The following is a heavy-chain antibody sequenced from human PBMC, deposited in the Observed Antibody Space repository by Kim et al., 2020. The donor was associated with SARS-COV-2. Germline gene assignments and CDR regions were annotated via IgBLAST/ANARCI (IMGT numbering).Heavy chain of an antibody. CDR1: GFTFSSYA. D-gene: IGHD2-2*01. CDR3: AKESRYCSSTSCYDFDY. Sequence: GGSLRLSCAASGFTFSSYAMSWVRQAPGKGLEWVSAISGSGGSTYYADSVKGRFTISRDNSKNTLYLQMNSLRAEDTAVYYCAKESRYCSSTSCYDFDYWGQGTLVTVSS. V-gene: IGHV3-23*01. CDR2: ISGSGGST. J-gene: IGHJ4*02.